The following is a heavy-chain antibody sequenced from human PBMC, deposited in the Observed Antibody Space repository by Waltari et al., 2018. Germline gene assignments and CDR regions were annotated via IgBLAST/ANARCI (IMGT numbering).Heavy chain of an antibody. CDR1: GYTFTSYA. Sequence: QVQLVQSGSELKKPGASVTVSCKASGYTFTSYAMNGVRQAPGTGLEWMGWITTNAGNPTYAQGVTGRVVFALDNSVSTAYLQISSLKAEDTAVYYCARGYSYGFGYWGQGTLVTVSS. J-gene: IGHJ4*02. CDR2: ITTNAGNP. V-gene: IGHV7-4-1*02. D-gene: IGHD5-18*01. CDR3: ARGYSYGFGY.